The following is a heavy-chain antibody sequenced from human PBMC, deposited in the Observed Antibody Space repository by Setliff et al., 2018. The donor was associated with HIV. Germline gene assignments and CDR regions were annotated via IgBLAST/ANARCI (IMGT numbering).Heavy chain of an antibody. CDR3: ARVPFTTGFDY. V-gene: IGHV4-34*01. Sequence: PSETLSLTCTVYGGSFSGYYWSWIRQPPGKGLEWMGEINHSGITNDNPSLKSRVTISVDTSKNHFSLKLSSVTAADTAVFYCARVPFTTGFDYWGQGILVTVSS. CDR2: INHSGIT. D-gene: IGHD3-3*01. J-gene: IGHJ4*02. CDR1: GGSFSGYY.